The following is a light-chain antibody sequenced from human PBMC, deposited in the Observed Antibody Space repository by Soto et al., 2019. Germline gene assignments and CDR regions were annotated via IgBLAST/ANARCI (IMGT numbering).Light chain of an antibody. CDR3: QHYYNWPRT. CDR1: QGILRN. J-gene: IGKJ1*01. CDR2: GAS. Sequence: EIVMTQSPATLSVSPGERATLSCRATQGILRNLAWYQHKPGQPPRLLIYGASTRATGIPGRFSGSGSGTEFTLTISSLQSEDFAVYYCQHYYNWPRTFGQGTKVDIK. V-gene: IGKV3-15*01.